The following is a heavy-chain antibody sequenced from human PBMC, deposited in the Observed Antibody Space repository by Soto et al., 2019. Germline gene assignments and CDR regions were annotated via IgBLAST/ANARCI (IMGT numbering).Heavy chain of an antibody. CDR2: IIPIFGTA. D-gene: IGHD5-18*01. CDR1: GGTFSSYA. CDR3: ASNTAMVTLLAGGMDV. V-gene: IGHV1-69*13. J-gene: IGHJ6*02. Sequence: SVKVSCKASGGTFSSYAISWVRQAPGQGLEWMGGIIPIFGTANYAQKFQGRVTITADESTSTAYMELSSLRSEDTAVYYCASNTAMVTLLAGGMDVWGRGTTVAVSS.